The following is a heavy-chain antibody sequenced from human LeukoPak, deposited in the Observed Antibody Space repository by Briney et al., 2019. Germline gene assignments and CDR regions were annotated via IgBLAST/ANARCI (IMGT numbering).Heavy chain of an antibody. CDR3: ARGGNCSSTSCYYTPFDY. Sequence: SETLSLTCAVYGGSFSGYYWSWIRQPPGKGLEWIGEINHSGSTNYNPSLKSRVTISVDTSKNQFSLKLSSVTAADTAVYYCARGGNCSSTSCYYTPFDYWAREPWSPSPQ. J-gene: IGHJ4*02. V-gene: IGHV4-34*01. CDR1: GGSFSGYY. CDR2: INHSGST. D-gene: IGHD2-2*01.